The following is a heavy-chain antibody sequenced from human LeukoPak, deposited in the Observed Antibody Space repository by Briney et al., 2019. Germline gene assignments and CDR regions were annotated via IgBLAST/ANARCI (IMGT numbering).Heavy chain of an antibody. V-gene: IGHV3-30*04. CDR2: ISYDGSNK. CDR3: ARVRTFAFDI. Sequence: GGSLRLSCAASGFTFSSYAMHWVRQAPGKGLEWVAVISYDGSNKYYADSVKGRFTISRDNSKNTLYLQMNSLRAEDTAVYYCARVRTFAFDIWGQGTMVTVSS. D-gene: IGHD2-2*01. CDR1: GFTFSSYA. J-gene: IGHJ3*02.